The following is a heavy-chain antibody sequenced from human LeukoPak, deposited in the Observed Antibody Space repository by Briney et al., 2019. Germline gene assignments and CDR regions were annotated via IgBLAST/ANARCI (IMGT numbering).Heavy chain of an antibody. Sequence: GGSLRLSCAASGFTFSNYAMSWVRQAPGKGLEWVSVITDSGGTTYYADSVKGRFTFSRDNSKNTLYLQMNSLRAEDTAVYYCAREMRSSWALDYWGQGTLVTVSS. D-gene: IGHD6-13*01. CDR3: AREMRSSWALDY. V-gene: IGHV3-23*01. CDR1: GFTFSNYA. CDR2: ITDSGGTT. J-gene: IGHJ4*02.